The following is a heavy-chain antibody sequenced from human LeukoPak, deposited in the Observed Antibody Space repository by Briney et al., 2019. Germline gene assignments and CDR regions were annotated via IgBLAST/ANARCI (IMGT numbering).Heavy chain of an antibody. J-gene: IGHJ4*02. CDR2: INPNSGGT. V-gene: IGHV1-2*02. D-gene: IGHD5-24*01. CDR1: GYTFTGYY. CDR3: ARVPMGDGYSTFDY. Sequence: ASVKVSCKASGYTFTGYYMHWVRQAPGHGLEWMGWINPNSGGTNYAQKFQGRGTMTRDTSISTAYMELSRLRSDDTAVYYCARVPMGDGYSTFDYWGQGTLVTVSS.